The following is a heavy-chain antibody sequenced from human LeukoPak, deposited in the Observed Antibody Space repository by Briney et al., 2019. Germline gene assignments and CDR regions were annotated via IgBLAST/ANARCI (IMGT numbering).Heavy chain of an antibody. J-gene: IGHJ4*02. V-gene: IGHV4-39*01. CDR1: GGSISRSTYY. CDR2: IYYSGST. Sequence: SETLSLTCIVSGGSISRSTYYWGWIRQPPGKGLEWIGNIYYSGSTNYNPSLKSRVTIYVDTSKNQFSLKLSSVTAADTAVYYCARSAPYFDYWGQGTLVTVSS. CDR3: ARSAPYFDY.